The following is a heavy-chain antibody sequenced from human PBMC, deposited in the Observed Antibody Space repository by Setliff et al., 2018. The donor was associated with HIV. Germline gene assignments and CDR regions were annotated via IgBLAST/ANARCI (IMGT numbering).Heavy chain of an antibody. CDR2: IASASSST. CDR1: GFTLSDYE. Sequence: GSLRLSCAASGFTLSDYEMNWVRQAPGKGPEWISFIASASSSTYYAASVKGRFTISRDNSKNTLSLQMNSLRAEDTAVYYCAKDRRGYQYESSGYPGFDPWGQGTLVTVSS. J-gene: IGHJ5*02. CDR3: AKDRRGYQYESSGYPGFDP. D-gene: IGHD3-22*01. V-gene: IGHV3-23*03.